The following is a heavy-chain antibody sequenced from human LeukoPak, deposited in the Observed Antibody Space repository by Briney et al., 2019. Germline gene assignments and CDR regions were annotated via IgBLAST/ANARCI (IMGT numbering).Heavy chain of an antibody. Sequence: ASVKVSCKASGGTFSSYAINWVRQATGQGLEWMGWMNPNSGNTGYAQKFQGRVTMTRNTSISTAYMELSSLRSEDTAVYYCARVWGNYYDSSGYYHTYSGMDVWGQGTTVTVSS. V-gene: IGHV1-8*02. CDR1: GGTFSSYA. D-gene: IGHD3-22*01. CDR3: ARVWGNYYDSSGYYHTYSGMDV. CDR2: MNPNSGNT. J-gene: IGHJ6*02.